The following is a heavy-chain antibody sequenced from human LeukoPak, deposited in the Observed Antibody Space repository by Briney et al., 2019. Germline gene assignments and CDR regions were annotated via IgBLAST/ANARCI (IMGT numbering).Heavy chain of an antibody. V-gene: IGHV4-39*07. Sequence: SSETLSLTCTVSGGSISSSSYYWGWIRQPPGKGLEWIGSIYYSGSTYYNPSLKSRVTISVDTSTNQFSLKLSSVTAADTALYYCARLNGNFQNFYDYWGQGTLVTVSS. CDR1: GGSISSSSYY. CDR3: ARLNGNFQNFYDY. CDR2: IYYSGST. D-gene: IGHD1-7*01. J-gene: IGHJ4*02.